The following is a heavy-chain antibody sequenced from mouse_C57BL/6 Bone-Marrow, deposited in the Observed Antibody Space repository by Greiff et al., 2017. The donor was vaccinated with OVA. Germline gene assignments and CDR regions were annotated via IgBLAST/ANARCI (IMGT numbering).Heavy chain of an antibody. CDR1: GFTFSSYG. CDR2: ISSGGSYT. D-gene: IGHD2-10*01. CDR3: ASYSAWFAY. Sequence: EVTLVESGGDLVKPGGSLKLSCAASGFTFSSYGMSWVRQTPDKRLEWVATISSGGSYTYYPDSVKGRFTISRDNAKNTLYLQMSSLKSEDTAMYYCASYSAWFAYWGQGTLVTVSA. J-gene: IGHJ3*01. V-gene: IGHV5-6*01.